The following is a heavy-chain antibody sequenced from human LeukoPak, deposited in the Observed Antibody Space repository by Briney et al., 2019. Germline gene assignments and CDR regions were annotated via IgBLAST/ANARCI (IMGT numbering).Heavy chain of an antibody. Sequence: PGGSLRLACAASGFTFSSHAMSWVRQAPGKGLEWVSGINWNGGSTGYADSVKGRFTISRDNAKNSLYLQMNSLRAEDTAFYYCARTRSGYDRWGQGTLITVSS. CDR3: ARTRSGYDR. CDR1: GFTFSSHA. D-gene: IGHD5-12*01. J-gene: IGHJ5*02. V-gene: IGHV3-20*04. CDR2: INWNGGST.